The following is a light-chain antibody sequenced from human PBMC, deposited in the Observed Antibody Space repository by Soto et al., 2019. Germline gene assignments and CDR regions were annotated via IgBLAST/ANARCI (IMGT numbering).Light chain of an antibody. CDR1: TGAVTSNHH. V-gene: IGLV7-46*01. Sequence: QAVVTQEPSLTVSPGGTVTLTCGSSTGAVTSNHHPYWFQQKAGQAPRTLIYDTSNKHSWTPARFSGSLLGDKAALTLSSAQPEDEAQYYCLLSYNAARVFGGGTKHTVL. CDR3: LLSYNAARV. J-gene: IGLJ2*01. CDR2: DTS.